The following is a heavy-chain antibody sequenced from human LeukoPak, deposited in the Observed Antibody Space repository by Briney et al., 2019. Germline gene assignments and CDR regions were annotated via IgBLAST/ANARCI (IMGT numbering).Heavy chain of an antibody. CDR2: IYYTGNT. CDR3: ARQTGSGLFTLP. CDR1: GVSISNSNSC. V-gene: IGHV4-39*01. Sequence: SETLSLTCTVSGVSISNSNSCWGWIRQPPGKGLEWIGSIYYTGNTYYNASLKSRVTISIDTSKNQISLRLTSVTATDTAMYYCARQTGSGLFTLPGGQGTLVTVSS. D-gene: IGHD3/OR15-3a*01. J-gene: IGHJ4*02.